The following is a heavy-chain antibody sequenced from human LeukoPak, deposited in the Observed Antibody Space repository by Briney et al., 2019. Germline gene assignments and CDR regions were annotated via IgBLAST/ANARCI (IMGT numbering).Heavy chain of an antibody. V-gene: IGHV3-30*02. CDR1: GFTFSSYG. CDR3: AKDRCSNGVGCYYYYMDV. CDR2: IQYDGSNE. J-gene: IGHJ6*03. Sequence: GGSLRLSCTASGFTFSSYGMHWVRQAPGKGLEWVAYIQYDGSNEQYADSVKGRFSISRDSSKNILYLQMNSLRAEDTAVYYCAKDRCSNGVGCYYYYMDVWGKGTTVTISS. D-gene: IGHD2-8*01.